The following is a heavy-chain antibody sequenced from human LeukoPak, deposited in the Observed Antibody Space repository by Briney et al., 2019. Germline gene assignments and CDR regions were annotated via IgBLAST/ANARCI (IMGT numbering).Heavy chain of an antibody. Sequence: SETLSLTCAVSGGSISSGGYSWSWIRQPPGKGLEWIGYIYHGGSTYYNPSLKSRVTISVDRSKNQFSLKLSSVTAADTAVYYCARGYSPPRWFDPWGQGTPVTVSS. CDR3: ARGYSPPRWFDP. CDR2: IYHGGST. CDR1: GGSISSGGYS. D-gene: IGHD2-15*01. V-gene: IGHV4-30-2*01. J-gene: IGHJ5*02.